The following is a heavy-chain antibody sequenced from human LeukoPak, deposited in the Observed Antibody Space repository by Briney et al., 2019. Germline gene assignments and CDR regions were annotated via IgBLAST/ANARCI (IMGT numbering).Heavy chain of an antibody. V-gene: IGHV3-30*02. CDR2: IRYDGSNK. D-gene: IGHD2-15*01. CDR3: STLDIVVVVAAT. J-gene: IGHJ5*02. CDR1: GFTFSSYG. Sequence: GGSLRLSCAASGFTFSSYGMHWVRQAPGKGLEWVAFIRYDGSNKYYADSVKGRFTISRDNSKNTLYLQMNSLRAEDTAVYYCSTLDIVVVVAATWGQGTLVTVSS.